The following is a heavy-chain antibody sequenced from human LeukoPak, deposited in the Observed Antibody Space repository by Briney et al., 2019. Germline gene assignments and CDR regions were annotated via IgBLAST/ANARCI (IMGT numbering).Heavy chain of an antibody. CDR3: SKVPMTDGYRQAVYFDY. Sequence: GSSVRLSCAASGFTFSNYAMYWVRQAPGTGLEWVGVISYGGSNKYYADYVKGRFTISRNNSKNTHYLQMKSMSADDPAEYYCSKVPMTDGYRQAVYFDYRGQGTLVTVST. CDR1: GFTFSNYA. D-gene: IGHD5-18*01. J-gene: IGHJ4*02. CDR2: ISYGGSNK. V-gene: IGHV3-30*04.